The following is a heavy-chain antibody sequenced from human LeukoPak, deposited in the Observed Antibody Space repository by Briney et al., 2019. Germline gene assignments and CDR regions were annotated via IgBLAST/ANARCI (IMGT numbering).Heavy chain of an antibody. CDR2: IYHSGST. CDR3: ASGRDGYNY. J-gene: IGHJ4*02. Sequence: SETLSLTCTVSGYSISSGYYWGWIRQPPGKGLEWIGSIYHSGSTYYNPSLKSRVAISVDTSKNQFSLKLSSVTAADTAVYYCASGRDGYNYLGQGTLVTVSS. D-gene: IGHD5-24*01. V-gene: IGHV4-38-2*02. CDR1: GYSISSGYY.